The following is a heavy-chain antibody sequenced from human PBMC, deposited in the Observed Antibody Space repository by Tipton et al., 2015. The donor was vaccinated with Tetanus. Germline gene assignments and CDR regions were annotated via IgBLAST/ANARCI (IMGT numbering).Heavy chain of an antibody. CDR3: AKVVDYYDSSNY. Sequence: SLRLSCAASGFTFSSYAMSWVRQAPGKGLEWVSAISGSGGSTYYADSVKGRSTISRDNSKNTLYLQMNSLRAEDTAVYYCAKVVDYYDSSNYWGQGTLVTVSS. CDR2: ISGSGGST. J-gene: IGHJ4*02. D-gene: IGHD3-22*01. CDR1: GFTFSSYA. V-gene: IGHV3-23*01.